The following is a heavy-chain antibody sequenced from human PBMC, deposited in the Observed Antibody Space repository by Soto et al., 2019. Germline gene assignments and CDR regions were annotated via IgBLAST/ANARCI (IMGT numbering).Heavy chain of an antibody. CDR1: GGPISSSSYY. CDR3: ARRGLYYDILTGPFDP. J-gene: IGHJ5*02. D-gene: IGHD3-9*01. CDR2: IYYSGST. V-gene: IGHV4-39*01. Sequence: SETLSLTCTVSGGPISSSSYYWGWIRQPPGKGLEWIGSIYYSGSTYYNPSLKSRVTISVDTSKNQFSLKLSSVTAADTAVYYCARRGLYYDILTGPFDPWGQGTLVTVSS.